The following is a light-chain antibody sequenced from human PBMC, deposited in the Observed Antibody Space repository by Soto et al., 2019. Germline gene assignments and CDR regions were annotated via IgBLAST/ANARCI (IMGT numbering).Light chain of an antibody. J-gene: IGLJ3*02. V-gene: IGLV1-40*01. CDR3: QSYDSSLSGVV. CDR2: GNS. CDR1: SSNIGAGYD. Sequence: QSVLTQPPSVSGAPGQRVTSACTGGSSNIGAGYDVHWYQQLPGAAPKLLIFGNSNRRPGVPDRFSGSKSGTSASLAITGLMAEDEADYYCQSYDSSLSGVVFGGGTQLTVL.